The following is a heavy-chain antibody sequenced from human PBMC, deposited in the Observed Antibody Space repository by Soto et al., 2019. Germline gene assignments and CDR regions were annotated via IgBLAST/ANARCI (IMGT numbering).Heavy chain of an antibody. D-gene: IGHD2-21*02. V-gene: IGHV3-30*04. CDR3: AREPYGDSQYFDY. Sequence: QVQLVESGGGMAQAGTSLRLSCTGSGFTFNSLSLHWVRQGPDKGLEWVAVVSFDGKVTYYADSVKGGFTVSRDISKNTICLQANSLRTEDTAVYYCAREPYGDSQYFDYWGQGTAVTVSS. J-gene: IGHJ4*02. CDR1: GFTFNSLS. CDR2: VSFDGKVT.